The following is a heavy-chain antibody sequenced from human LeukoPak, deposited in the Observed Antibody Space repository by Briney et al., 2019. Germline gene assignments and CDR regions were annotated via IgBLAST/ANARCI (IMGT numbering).Heavy chain of an antibody. CDR3: ARTSGYGGNLDY. J-gene: IGHJ4*02. D-gene: IGHD4-23*01. Sequence: GGSLRLSCAASGFTFSNYGMHWVRQAPGKGLEWVAVIWYDGTNKFYADSVKGRFTISRDSSKNTLYLQMNSLRAEDTAVYYCARTSGYGGNLDYWGQGTLVTVSS. CDR1: GFTFSNYG. CDR2: IWYDGTNK. V-gene: IGHV3-33*01.